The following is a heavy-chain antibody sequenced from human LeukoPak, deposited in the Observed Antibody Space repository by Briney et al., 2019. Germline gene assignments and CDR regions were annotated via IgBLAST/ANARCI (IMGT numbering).Heavy chain of an antibody. CDR3: ARSHSSTSGYFDY. CDR1: GFTFSSYA. J-gene: IGHJ4*02. D-gene: IGHD6-13*01. Sequence: GGSLRLSCAASGFTFSSYAMHWVRQAPGKGLEWVAVIWHDGTIKWYADSVKGRFTISRDNSKNTLYLQMNSLRAEDTAVYHCARSHSSTSGYFDYWGQGTLVTVSS. V-gene: IGHV3-30*04. CDR2: IWHDGTIK.